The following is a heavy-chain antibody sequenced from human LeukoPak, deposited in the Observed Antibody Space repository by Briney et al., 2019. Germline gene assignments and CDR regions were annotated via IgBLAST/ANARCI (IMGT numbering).Heavy chain of an antibody. CDR1: GGSISSGSYY. CDR2: IYTSGST. V-gene: IGHV4-61*02. Sequence: SETLSLTCTVSGGSISSGSYYWSWIRQPAGKGLEWIGRIYTSGSTNYNPSLKSRVTISVDTSKNQFSLKLSSVTAADTAVYYCASQGSYSSSSFDYWGQGTLVTVSS. J-gene: IGHJ4*02. CDR3: ASQGSYSSSSFDY. D-gene: IGHD6-6*01.